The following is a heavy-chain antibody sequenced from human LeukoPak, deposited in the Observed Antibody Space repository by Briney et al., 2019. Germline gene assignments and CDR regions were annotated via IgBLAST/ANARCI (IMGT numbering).Heavy chain of an antibody. CDR2: IYYSGST. D-gene: IGHD3-3*01. CDR1: GGSISSYY. Sequence: SETLSLTCTVSGGSISSYYWSWIRQPPGKGLEWIGYIYYSGSTNYNPSLKSRVTISVDTSKNQFSLKLSSVTAADTAVYYCARFPVLRFLEWLFPSDSWFDPWGQGTLVTVSS. CDR3: ARFPVLRFLEWLFPSDSWFDP. J-gene: IGHJ5*02. V-gene: IGHV4-59*12.